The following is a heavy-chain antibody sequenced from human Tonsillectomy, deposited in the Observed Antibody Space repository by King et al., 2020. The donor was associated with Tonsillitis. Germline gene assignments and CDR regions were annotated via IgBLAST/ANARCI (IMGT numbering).Heavy chain of an antibody. CDR1: GFTFSSYA. Sequence: VQLVESGGGVVQPGRSLRLSCAASGFTFSSYAMHWVRQAPGKGLEWVAGISYDGSNKYYADSVKGRFTISRDNSKNTLYLQMNSLRAEDTAVYYCARDRDFDYWGQGTLVTVSS. J-gene: IGHJ4*02. CDR2: ISYDGSNK. D-gene: IGHD3-10*01. CDR3: ARDRDFDY. V-gene: IGHV3-30-3*01.